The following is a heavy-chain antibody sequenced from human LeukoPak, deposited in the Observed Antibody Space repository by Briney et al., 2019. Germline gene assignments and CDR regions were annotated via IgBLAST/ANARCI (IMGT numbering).Heavy chain of an antibody. CDR2: ISDDGRSK. J-gene: IGHJ4*02. CDR1: GFSFISYG. V-gene: IGHV3-30*18. Sequence: GGSLRLSCAASGFSFISYGMHWVRQAPGKGLGWVGVISDDGRSKDYADSVKGRFTISRDNSKDTLYLQMNSLRDEDTAVYYCAKRPSDYGDYVSYFDYWDQGTLVTVSS. CDR3: AKRPSDYGDYVSYFDY. D-gene: IGHD4-17*01.